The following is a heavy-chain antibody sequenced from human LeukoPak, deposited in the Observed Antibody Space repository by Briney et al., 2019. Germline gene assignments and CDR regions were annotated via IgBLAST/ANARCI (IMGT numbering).Heavy chain of an antibody. CDR2: IYYSGST. Sequence: SETLSLTCTVSGGSVSSGSYYWSWIRQPPGKGLEWIGYIYYSGSTNYNPSLKSRVTISVDTPKDQFSLKLSSVTAADTAVYYCARAGVTHDAFDIWGQGTMVTVSS. D-gene: IGHD3-10*01. CDR1: GGSVSSGSYY. CDR3: ARAGVTHDAFDI. V-gene: IGHV4-61*01. J-gene: IGHJ3*02.